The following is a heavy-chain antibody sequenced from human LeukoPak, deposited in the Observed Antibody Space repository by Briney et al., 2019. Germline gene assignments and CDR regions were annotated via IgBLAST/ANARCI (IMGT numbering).Heavy chain of an antibody. J-gene: IGHJ5*02. CDR3: ARVRNIIAAAGNRNWFDP. CDR2: INPNSGGT. D-gene: IGHD6-13*01. Sequence: ASVKVSCKASGYTFTGYYMHWVRQAPGQGLEWMGWINPNSGGTNYAQKFQGRVTMTRDTSISTAYMELSRLRSDDTAVYYCARVRNIIAAAGNRNWFDPWGQGTLVTVSS. V-gene: IGHV1-2*02. CDR1: GYTFTGYY.